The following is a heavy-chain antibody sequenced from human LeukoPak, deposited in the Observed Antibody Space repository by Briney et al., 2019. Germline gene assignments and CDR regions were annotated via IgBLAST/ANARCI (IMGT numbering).Heavy chain of an antibody. J-gene: IGHJ5*02. V-gene: IGHV4-59*08. CDR3: AGLGYCSSTTCPNPGSWFDP. D-gene: IGHD2-2*01. CDR2: IYSSGST. Sequence: SETLSLTCTVSGGSISSFYWTWIRQPPGKGLECIGYIYSSGSTNYNPPLKSRVTISLDTSKKQFSLKLNSLTAADTAVYYCAGLGYCSSTTCPNPGSWFDPWGQGTLVTVSS. CDR1: GGSISSFY.